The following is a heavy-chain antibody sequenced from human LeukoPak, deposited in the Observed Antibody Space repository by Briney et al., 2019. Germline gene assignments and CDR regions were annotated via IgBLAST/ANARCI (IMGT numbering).Heavy chain of an antibody. J-gene: IGHJ3*02. CDR3: ARDVDTAMVGVNAFDI. CDR2: IYYGGST. D-gene: IGHD5-18*01. CDR1: GGSISSGDYY. V-gene: IGHV4-30-4*01. Sequence: SETLSLTCTVSGGSISSGDYYLSWIRQPPGKGLEWIVYIYYGGSTYYNPSLKSRVTISVDTSKNQFSLKLSSATAADTAVYYCARDVDTAMVGVNAFDIWGQGTMVTVSS.